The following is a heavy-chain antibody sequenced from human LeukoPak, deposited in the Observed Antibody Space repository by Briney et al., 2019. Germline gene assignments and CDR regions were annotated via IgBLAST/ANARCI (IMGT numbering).Heavy chain of an antibody. Sequence: ASVKVSCKASGYTFTGYYMHWVRQAPGQGLEWMGWINPNSGGTNYAQKFQGRVTMTRDPSISTAYMELSRLKSDDAAVYYCARESEGGHIDYWGQGTLVTVSS. D-gene: IGHD1-26*01. V-gene: IGHV1-2*02. CDR3: ARESEGGHIDY. J-gene: IGHJ4*02. CDR2: INPNSGGT. CDR1: GYTFTGYY.